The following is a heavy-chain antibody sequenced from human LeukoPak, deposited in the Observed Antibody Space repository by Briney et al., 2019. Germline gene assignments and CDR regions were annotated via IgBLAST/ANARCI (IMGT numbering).Heavy chain of an antibody. V-gene: IGHV3-66*01. Sequence: PGGSLRLSCAASGFTVSSNYMNWVRQAPGKGLEWVSVIDSGGSTYYADSVKGRFTISRDNAKNSLHLQMNGLRAEDTAVYYCARDTHYYGSGSPAFDIWGQGTMVTVSS. CDR3: ARDTHYYGSGSPAFDI. CDR1: GFTVSSNY. CDR2: IDSGGST. D-gene: IGHD3-10*01. J-gene: IGHJ3*02.